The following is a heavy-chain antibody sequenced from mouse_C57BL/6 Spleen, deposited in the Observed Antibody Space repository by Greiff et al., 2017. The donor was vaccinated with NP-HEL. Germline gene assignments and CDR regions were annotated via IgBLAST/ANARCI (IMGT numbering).Heavy chain of an antibody. J-gene: IGHJ4*01. Sequence: EVMLVESEGGLVQPGSSMKLSCTASGFTFSDYYMAWVRQVPEKGLEWVANINYDGSSTYYLDSLKSRFIISRDNAKNILYLQMSSLKSEDTATYYCARGSSPNAMDYWGQGTSVTVSS. CDR3: ARGSSPNAMDY. D-gene: IGHD1-1*01. V-gene: IGHV5-16*01. CDR1: GFTFSDYY. CDR2: INYDGSST.